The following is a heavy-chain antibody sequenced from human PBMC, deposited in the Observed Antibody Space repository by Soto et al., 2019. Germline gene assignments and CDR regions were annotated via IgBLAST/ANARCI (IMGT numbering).Heavy chain of an antibody. CDR1: GGSISSYY. Sequence: SETLSLTCTVSGGSISSYYWIWIRQPPGKGLEWIGYIYYSGSTNYNPSLKSRVTISVDTSKNQFSLKLSSVTAADTAVYYCARQDFWSGYYAYWGQGTLVNVSS. D-gene: IGHD3-3*01. V-gene: IGHV4-59*08. CDR2: IYYSGST. CDR3: ARQDFWSGYYAY. J-gene: IGHJ4*02.